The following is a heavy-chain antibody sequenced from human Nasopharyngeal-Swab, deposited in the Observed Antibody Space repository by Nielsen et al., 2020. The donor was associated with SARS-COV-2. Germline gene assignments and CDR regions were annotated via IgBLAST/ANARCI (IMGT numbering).Heavy chain of an antibody. Sequence: SVKVSCKASGGTFSSYAISWVRQAPGQGLEWMGRIIPILGIANYAQKFQGRVTITADKSTSTAYMELSSLRSEDTAVYYCARHVSTTIFGVVIISYFDYWGQGTLVTVSS. J-gene: IGHJ4*02. D-gene: IGHD3-3*01. CDR2: IIPILGIA. CDR1: GGTFSSYA. CDR3: ARHVSTTIFGVVIISYFDY. V-gene: IGHV1-69*04.